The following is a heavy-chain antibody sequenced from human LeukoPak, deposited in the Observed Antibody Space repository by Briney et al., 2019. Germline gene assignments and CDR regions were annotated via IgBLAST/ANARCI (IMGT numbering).Heavy chain of an antibody. V-gene: IGHV1-46*01. CDR3: ARALFYDSSGRDY. CDR2: INPSGGST. Sequence: ASVKVSCKASGGTFSSYAISWVRQAPGQGLEWMGIINPSGGSTSYAQKLQGRVTMTTDTSTSTAYMELRSLRSDDTAVYYCARALFYDSSGRDYWGQGTLVTVSS. CDR1: GGTFSSYA. D-gene: IGHD3-22*01. J-gene: IGHJ4*02.